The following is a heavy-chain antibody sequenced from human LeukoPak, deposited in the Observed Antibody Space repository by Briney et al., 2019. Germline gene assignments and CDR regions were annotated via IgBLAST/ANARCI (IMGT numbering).Heavy chain of an antibody. CDR2: ICGSGGST. Sequence: GGSLRLPCAASGFTFSSYAMSWVRQAPGKGLEWVSAICGSGGSTYYADSVKGRFTISRDNSKNTLYLQMNSLRAEDTAVYYCAKALGPRRVPAAMDVWGKGTTVTVSS. CDR1: GFTFSSYA. J-gene: IGHJ6*04. V-gene: IGHV3-23*01. CDR3: AKALGPRRVPAAMDV. D-gene: IGHD2-2*01.